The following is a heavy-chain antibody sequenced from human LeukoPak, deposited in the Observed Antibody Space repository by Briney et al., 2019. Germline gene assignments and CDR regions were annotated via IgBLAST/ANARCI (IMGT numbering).Heavy chain of an antibody. CDR2: IYYSGST. CDR1: GYSISSDYY. CDR3: ARVHYYYYMDV. J-gene: IGHJ6*03. Sequence: SETLSLTCTVSGYSISSDYYWGWVRQPPGKGLEWIGSIYYSGSTYYNPSLKSRVTISVDTSKNQFSLKLSSVTAADTAVYYCARVHYYYYMDVWGKGTTVTVSS. V-gene: IGHV4-38-2*02.